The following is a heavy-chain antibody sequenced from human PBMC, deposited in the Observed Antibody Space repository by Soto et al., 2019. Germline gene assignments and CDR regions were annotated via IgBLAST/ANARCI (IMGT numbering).Heavy chain of an antibody. CDR1: GFMFSTYA. CDR3: ARDQGRTVTRGDWFDP. D-gene: IGHD6-19*01. CDR2: ISYDGSDI. Sequence: QVQLVESGGGVVQPGRSLRLSCAASGFMFSTYAMHWVRQAPGKGLEWVAVISYDGSDIYYGDSGKGRITISRDNSRNKLYLEMNSLQTEDTAVFYCARDQGRTVTRGDWFDPWGQGTLVTVSS. V-gene: IGHV3-30-3*01. J-gene: IGHJ5*02.